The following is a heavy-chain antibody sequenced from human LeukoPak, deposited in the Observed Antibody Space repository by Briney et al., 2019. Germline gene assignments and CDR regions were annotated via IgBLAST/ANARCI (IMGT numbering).Heavy chain of an antibody. D-gene: IGHD6-13*01. CDR1: GGTFSSYA. Sequence: ASVKVSCKASGGTFSSYAISWVRQAPGQGLEWMGGIIPIFGTANYAQKFQGRVTITTDESTSTAYMELSSLRSEDTAVYYCARRIAAAGTAAPLDYWGQGTLVTVSS. J-gene: IGHJ4*02. CDR2: IIPIFGTA. V-gene: IGHV1-69*05. CDR3: ARRIAAAGTAAPLDY.